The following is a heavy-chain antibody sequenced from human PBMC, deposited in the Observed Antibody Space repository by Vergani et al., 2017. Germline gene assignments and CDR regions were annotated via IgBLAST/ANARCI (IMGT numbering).Heavy chain of an antibody. CDR3: ARAYYYDSSGTQEAFDY. V-gene: IGHV4-59*12. CDR2: IYYSGST. CDR1: GGSISSYY. Sequence: QVQLQESGPGLVKPSETLSLTCTVSGGSISSYYWSWIRQPPGKGLEWIGYIYYSGSTYYNPSLKSRVTISVDTSKNQFSLKLSSVTAADTAVYYCARAYYYDSSGTQEAFDYWGQGTLVTVSS. J-gene: IGHJ4*02. D-gene: IGHD3-22*01.